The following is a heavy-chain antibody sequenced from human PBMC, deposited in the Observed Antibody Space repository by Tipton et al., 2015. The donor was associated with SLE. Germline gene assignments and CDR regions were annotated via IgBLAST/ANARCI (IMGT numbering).Heavy chain of an antibody. CDR1: GFTFSSYA. CDR2: ISGSGGST. D-gene: IGHD5-18*01. J-gene: IGHJ3*02. CDR3: AKDQQLWLRADAFDI. Sequence: SLRLSCAASGFTFSSYAMSWVRQAPGKGLEWVSAISGSGGSTYYADSVKGWFTISRDNSKNTLYLQMNSLRAEDTAVYYCAKDQQLWLRADAFDIWGQGTMVTVSS. V-gene: IGHV3-23*01.